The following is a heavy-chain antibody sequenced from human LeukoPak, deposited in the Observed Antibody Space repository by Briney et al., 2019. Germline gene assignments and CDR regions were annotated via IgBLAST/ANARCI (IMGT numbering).Heavy chain of an antibody. CDR3: ARSDGYSSGWSHFDY. V-gene: IGHV4-59*08. CDR1: GGSISSYY. CDR2: IYYSGST. D-gene: IGHD6-19*01. J-gene: IGHJ4*02. Sequence: SETLSLTCTVSGGSISSYYWSWIRQPPGKGLEWIGYIYYSGSTYYNPSLKSRVTISVDTSKNQFSLKLSSVTAADTAVYYCARSDGYSSGWSHFDYWGQGTLVTVSS.